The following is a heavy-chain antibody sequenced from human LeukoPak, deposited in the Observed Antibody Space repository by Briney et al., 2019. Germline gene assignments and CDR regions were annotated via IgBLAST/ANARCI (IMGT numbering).Heavy chain of an antibody. V-gene: IGHV4-59*12. CDR3: AGVRGRDYFDY. D-gene: IGHD3-10*01. Sequence: TSETLSLTCSVSGGSISNYYWSWIRQPPGKGLEWIGYIYYSGSTNYNPSLKSRVTISVDTSKNQFSLKLSSVTAADTAVYYCAGVRGRDYFDYWGQGTLVTVSS. CDR2: IYYSGST. CDR1: GGSISNYY. J-gene: IGHJ4*02.